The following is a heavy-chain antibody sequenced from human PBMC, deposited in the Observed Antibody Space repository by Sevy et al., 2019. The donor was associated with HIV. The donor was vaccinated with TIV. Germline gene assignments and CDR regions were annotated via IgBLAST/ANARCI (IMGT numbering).Heavy chain of an antibody. J-gene: IGHJ4*02. Sequence: GGSLRLSCAASGFSLGSYWMHWVSQAPGKGLVWLSRIYVDGRTASYADSVKGRFAISRDNAKNTLYLQMNSLRDEDTAVYYCGRVPVAAAGTGIDYWGQGTLVTVSS. V-gene: IGHV3-74*01. CDR3: GRVPVAAAGTGIDY. D-gene: IGHD6-13*01. CDR2: IYVDGRTA. CDR1: GFSLGSYW.